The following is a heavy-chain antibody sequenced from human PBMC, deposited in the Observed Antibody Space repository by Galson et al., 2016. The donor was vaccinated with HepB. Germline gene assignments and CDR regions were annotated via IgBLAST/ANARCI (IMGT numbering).Heavy chain of an antibody. D-gene: IGHD2-8*01. V-gene: IGHV3-7*03. CDR1: GFSFRRYW. CDR2: INQDAKSN. CDR3: ARDPFNNGGYGAFDI. J-gene: IGHJ3*02. Sequence: SLRLSCAASGFSFRRYWMSWVRRSPGKGPEWVANINQDAKSNFYGASVKGRFVGFRDNAKNSVYLQLNSLRVEDAAIYYCARDPFNNGGYGAFDIWGQGTEVIVSS.